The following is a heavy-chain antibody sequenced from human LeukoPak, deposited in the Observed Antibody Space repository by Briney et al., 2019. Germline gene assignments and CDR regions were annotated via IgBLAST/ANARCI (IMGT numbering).Heavy chain of an antibody. J-gene: IGHJ3*02. Sequence: SGGSLRLSCAASGFTFSNYRMDWVPQAPGKGLEWVSYISSSSSTISYADSVKGRFTISRDNPKNSLYLQMNSLRDEDMAVYYCARDGPNCSGGSCYYDAFDIWGQGTMVTVSS. CDR2: ISSSSSTI. CDR3: ARDGPNCSGGSCYYDAFDI. D-gene: IGHD2-15*01. CDR1: GFTFSNYR. V-gene: IGHV3-48*02.